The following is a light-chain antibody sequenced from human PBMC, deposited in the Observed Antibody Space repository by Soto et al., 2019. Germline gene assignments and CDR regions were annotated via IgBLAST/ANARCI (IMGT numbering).Light chain of an antibody. Sequence: SYELTQTPSVSVAPGQTAMITCAGNHIGSKSVHWYQQKPGQAPVLVVHDDSDRPSGIPERFSGSKSGDMATLTISRVEAGDEADYYCQVWDGSSEHVVFGGGTKLTVL. J-gene: IGLJ2*01. CDR3: QVWDGSSEHVV. V-gene: IGLV3-21*02. CDR2: DDS. CDR1: HIGSKS.